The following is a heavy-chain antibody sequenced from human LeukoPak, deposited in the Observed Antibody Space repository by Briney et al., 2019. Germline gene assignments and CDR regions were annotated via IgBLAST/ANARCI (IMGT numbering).Heavy chain of an antibody. CDR2: IISILGTT. D-gene: IGHD3-22*01. J-gene: IGHJ4*02. V-gene: IGHV1-69*01. Sequence: SVKVSCKASGGTFSSYAISWVRQAPGQGLEWMGGIISILGTTKYAQKFQGRVTITADESTSTAYMELSSLRSEDTAVYYCARSGDSSGYYYGERYWGQGTLVTVSS. CDR1: GGTFSSYA. CDR3: ARSGDSSGYYYGERY.